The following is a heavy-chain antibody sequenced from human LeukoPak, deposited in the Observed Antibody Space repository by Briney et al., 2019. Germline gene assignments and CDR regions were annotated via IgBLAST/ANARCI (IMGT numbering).Heavy chain of an antibody. V-gene: IGHV3-23*01. D-gene: IGHD2-21*01. CDR3: AKDARPPYCGGDCYSGFDY. CDR1: GFTVSSNY. Sequence: GGSLRLSXAASGFTVSSNYMSWVRQAPGKGLEWVSAISGSGGSTYYADSVKGRFTISRDNSKNTLYLQMNSLRAEDTAVYYCAKDARPPYCGGDCYSGFDYWGQGTLVTVSS. J-gene: IGHJ4*02. CDR2: ISGSGGST.